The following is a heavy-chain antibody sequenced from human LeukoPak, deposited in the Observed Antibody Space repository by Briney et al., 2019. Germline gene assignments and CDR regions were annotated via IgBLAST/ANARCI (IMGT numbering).Heavy chain of an antibody. D-gene: IGHD2-15*01. Sequence: ASVKVSCKASGYTFTSYYMHWVRQAPGQGLEWMGIINPSGGSTSYAQKFQGRVTMTRDTSTSTVYMELSSLRSEDTAVYYCARDRDCSGGSCYWFDPWGQGTLVTVSS. CDR1: GYTFTSYY. CDR2: INPSGGST. V-gene: IGHV1-46*01. CDR3: ARDRDCSGGSCYWFDP. J-gene: IGHJ5*02.